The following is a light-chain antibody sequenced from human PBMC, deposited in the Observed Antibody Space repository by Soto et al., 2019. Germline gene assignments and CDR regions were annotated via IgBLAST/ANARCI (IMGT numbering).Light chain of an antibody. CDR2: EVR. V-gene: IGLV2-14*03. CDR3: SSYTTISTRV. CDR1: SSVVGAYDF. Sequence: QSVLTQPASVSGSPGQSITISCTGTSSVVGAYDFVSWYQQHPDKAPKLMIYEVRNRPSGVSNRFSGSKSVNTATLTISGLQAEDEADYYCSSYTTISTRVFGTGTNVTVL. J-gene: IGLJ1*01.